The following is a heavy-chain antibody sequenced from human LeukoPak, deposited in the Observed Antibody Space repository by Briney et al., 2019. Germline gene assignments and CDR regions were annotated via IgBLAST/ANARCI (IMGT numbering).Heavy chain of an antibody. D-gene: IGHD4-17*01. J-gene: IGHJ4*02. CDR3: ARGHTVTAFDY. CDR2: INPNSGGT. V-gene: IGHV1-2*02. CDR1: GYTFTGYY. Sequence: ASVKVSCKASGYTFTGYYMHWVRQAPGQGLEWMGWINPNSGGTNYVQKFQGRVTMTRDTSISTAYMELSRLRSDDTAVYYCARGHTVTAFDYWGQGTLVTVSS.